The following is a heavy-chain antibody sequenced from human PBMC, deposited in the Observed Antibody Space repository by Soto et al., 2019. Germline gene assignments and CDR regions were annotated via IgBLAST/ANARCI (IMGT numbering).Heavy chain of an antibody. CDR1: GFTFSGYA. D-gene: IGHD3-22*01. V-gene: IGHV3-23*01. CDR2: ISGSGGST. Sequence: GGSLRLSCAASGFTFSGYAMSWVRQAPGKGLEWVSAISGSGGSTYYADSVKGRFTISRDNSKNTLYLQMNSLRAEDTAVYYCAKVKGYDSSGPTAYWGQGTLVTVSS. CDR3: AKVKGYDSSGPTAY. J-gene: IGHJ4*02.